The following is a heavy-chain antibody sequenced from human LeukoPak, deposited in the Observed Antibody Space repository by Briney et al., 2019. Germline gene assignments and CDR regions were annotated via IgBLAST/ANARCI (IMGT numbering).Heavy chain of an antibody. CDR2: INPNSGGT. D-gene: IGHD3-10*01. V-gene: IGHV1-2*02. CDR1: GYTFTGYY. J-gene: IGHJ4*02. CDR3: ARTTYYYGSGSYEAEED. Sequence: ASVKVSCKASGYTFTGYYMHWVRQAPGQGLEWMGWINPNSGGTNYAQKFQGRVTMTRNTSISTAYMELSSLRSEDTAVYYCARTTYYYGSGSYEAEEDWGQGTLVTVSS.